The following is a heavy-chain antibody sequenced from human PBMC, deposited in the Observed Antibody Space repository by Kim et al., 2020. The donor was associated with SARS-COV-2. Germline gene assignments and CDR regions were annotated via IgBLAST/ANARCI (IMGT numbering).Heavy chain of an antibody. Sequence: ESVKGRFTIARDNAKNSLYLQMNSLRAEDTAVYYCATVCRAAAGTHHDDYWGRGTLVTVSS. D-gene: IGHD6-13*01. J-gene: IGHJ4*02. CDR3: ATVCRAAAGTHHDDY. V-gene: IGHV3-11*04.